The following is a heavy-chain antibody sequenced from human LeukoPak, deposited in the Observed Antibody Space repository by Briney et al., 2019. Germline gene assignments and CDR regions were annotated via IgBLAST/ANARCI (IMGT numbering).Heavy chain of an antibody. V-gene: IGHV4-59*01. CDR2: IYYSGST. J-gene: IGHJ4*02. CDR1: GGSISRYY. D-gene: IGHD6-13*01. Sequence: SETLSLTCTVSGGSISRYYWRWIPQPPRKALEWIGYIYYSGSTNYNPSLKSRVTISVDTSKNQFSLKLSSVTAADTAVYYCARGIAGSSSWYDYWGQGTLVTVSS. CDR3: ARGIAGSSSWYDY.